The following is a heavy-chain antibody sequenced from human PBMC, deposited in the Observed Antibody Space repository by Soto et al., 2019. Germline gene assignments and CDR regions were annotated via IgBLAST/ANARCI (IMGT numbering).Heavy chain of an antibody. CDR2: LSQNGGT. CDR3: AAEKLKGDRFYGMDV. D-gene: IGHD2-21*01. Sequence: SETLSLICVVSGYSFNSVHFWGWIRQPPGKGLQWIGSLSQNGGTYRNPSLRSRVTLSVDTSKNQFSLKLTSVTAADAAVYYCAAEKLKGDRFYGMDVWGQRSTVPVPS. V-gene: IGHV4-38-2*01. J-gene: IGHJ6*02. CDR1: GYSFNSVHF.